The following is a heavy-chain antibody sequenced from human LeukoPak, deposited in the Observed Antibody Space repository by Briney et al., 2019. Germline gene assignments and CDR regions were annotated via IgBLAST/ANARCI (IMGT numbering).Heavy chain of an antibody. D-gene: IGHD3-3*01. V-gene: IGHV3-23*01. CDR1: GFTVSSNY. J-gene: IGHJ4*02. CDR3: AKPQGDFWSGYYRR. Sequence: GGSLRLSCAASGFTVSSNYMSWVRQAPGKGLEWVSAISGSGGSTYYADSVKGRFTISRDNSKNTLYLQMNSLRAEDTAVYYCAKPQGDFWSGYYRRWGQGTLVTVSS. CDR2: ISGSGGST.